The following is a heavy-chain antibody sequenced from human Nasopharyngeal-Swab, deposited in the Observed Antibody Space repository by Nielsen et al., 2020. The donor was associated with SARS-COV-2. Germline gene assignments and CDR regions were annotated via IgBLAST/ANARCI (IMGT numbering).Heavy chain of an antibody. Sequence: GGSLRLSCEASGFTFSSYSMNWVRQAPGKGLEWVSSISSSSSYMYYADSVKGRFTISRDNAKNSLFLQMNSLRAEDTAVYYCTRCGGSCYTGKDYWGQGTLVTVSS. CDR3: TRCGGSCYTGKDY. J-gene: IGHJ4*02. CDR1: GFTFSSYS. V-gene: IGHV3-21*04. D-gene: IGHD2-15*01. CDR2: ISSSSSYM.